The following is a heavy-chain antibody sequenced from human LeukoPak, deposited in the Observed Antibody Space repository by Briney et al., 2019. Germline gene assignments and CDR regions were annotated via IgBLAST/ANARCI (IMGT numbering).Heavy chain of an antibody. CDR1: GGSISSGSYY. CDR3: ARSGSYSFWFDP. Sequence: PSQTLSLTCTVSGGSISSGSYYWGWIRQPPGKGLEWIGSIYYSGITYYNPPLKSRVTISVDTSKNQFSLKLSSVTAADTAVYYCARSGSYSFWFDPWGQGTLVTVSS. D-gene: IGHD1-26*01. V-gene: IGHV4-39*01. J-gene: IGHJ5*02. CDR2: IYYSGIT.